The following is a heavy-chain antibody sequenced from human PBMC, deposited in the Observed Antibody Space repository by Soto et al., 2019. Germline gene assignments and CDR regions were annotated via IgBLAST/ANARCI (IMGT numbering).Heavy chain of an antibody. J-gene: IGHJ4*02. CDR3: ARAPLYDYYYYFDY. V-gene: IGHV4-38-2*01. CDR1: GYSISSGYY. Sequence: PSETLSLTCAVSGYSISSGYYWGWIRQPPGKGLEWIGSIYHSGSTYYNPSLKSRVTISVDTSKNQFSLKLSSVTAADTAVYYCARAPLYDYYYYFDYWGQGTLVTVSS. D-gene: IGHD2-21*02. CDR2: IYHSGST.